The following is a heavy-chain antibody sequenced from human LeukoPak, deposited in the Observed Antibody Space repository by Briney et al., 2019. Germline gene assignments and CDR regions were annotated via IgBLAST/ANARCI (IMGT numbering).Heavy chain of an antibody. CDR3: ARFRPQLSIAVAGNIFDY. V-gene: IGHV1-18*01. CDR1: GYTFTSYG. CDR2: NSAYNGNT. Sequence: SVKVSCKASGYTFTSYGISWVGQAPGQGLGWIGWNSAYNGNTNYDKKLQGSVPMTPDTPTSTAYMELRSLRSDDTAVYYCARFRPQLSIAVAGNIFDYWGQGTLVTASS. J-gene: IGHJ4*02. D-gene: IGHD6-19*01.